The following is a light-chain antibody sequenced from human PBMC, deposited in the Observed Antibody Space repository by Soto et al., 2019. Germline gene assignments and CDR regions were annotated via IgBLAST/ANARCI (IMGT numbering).Light chain of an antibody. V-gene: IGLV2-14*01. CDR3: SSYASSYSWV. CDR1: SSDVGGYNY. CDR2: EVT. J-gene: IGLJ3*02. Sequence: QSALTQPPSASGSPGQSVAISCTGTSSDVGGYNYVSWYQQNPGKAPKLMIYEVTNRPSGVSNRFSGSKSGNTASLTISGLQAEDEAHYYCSSYASSYSWVFGAGTKVTVL.